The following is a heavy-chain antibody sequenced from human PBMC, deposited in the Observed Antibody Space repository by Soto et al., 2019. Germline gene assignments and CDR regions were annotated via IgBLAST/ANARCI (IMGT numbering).Heavy chain of an antibody. D-gene: IGHD4-17*01. CDR3: ARTADYGDAVVGDYYGMDV. CDR1: GGSFSGYY. J-gene: IGHJ6*02. CDR2: INHSGST. Sequence: SETLSLSCAVYGGSFSGYYWSWIRQPPGKGLEWIGEINHSGSTNYNPSLKSRVTISVDTSKNQFSLKLSSVTAADTAVYYCARTADYGDAVVGDYYGMDVWGQGTTVTVSS. V-gene: IGHV4-34*01.